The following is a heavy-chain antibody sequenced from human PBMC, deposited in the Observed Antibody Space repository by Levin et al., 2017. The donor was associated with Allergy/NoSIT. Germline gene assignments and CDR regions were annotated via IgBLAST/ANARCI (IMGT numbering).Heavy chain of an antibody. D-gene: IGHD5-18*01. Sequence: SVKVSCKASGGTFSSYAISWVRQAPGQGLEWMGGIIPIFGTANYAQKFQGRVTITADESTSTAYMELSSLRSEDTAVYYCASTAAMVTDYYYGMDVWGQGTTVTVSS. CDR1: GGTFSSYA. CDR2: IIPIFGTA. J-gene: IGHJ6*02. CDR3: ASTAAMVTDYYYGMDV. V-gene: IGHV1-69*13.